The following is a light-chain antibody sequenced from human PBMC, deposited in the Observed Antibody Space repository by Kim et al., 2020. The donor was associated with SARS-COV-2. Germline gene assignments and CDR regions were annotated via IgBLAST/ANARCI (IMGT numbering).Light chain of an antibody. CDR2: DAS. CDR1: QSVSSY. Sequence: LSPGERATLSCRAGQSVSSYLAWYQQKPGQAPRLLIYDASNRATGIPARFSGSGSGSDFTLTISSLEPEDFAVYYCQQRSNWPPYSFGQGTKLEIK. CDR3: QQRSNWPPYS. J-gene: IGKJ2*03. V-gene: IGKV3-11*01.